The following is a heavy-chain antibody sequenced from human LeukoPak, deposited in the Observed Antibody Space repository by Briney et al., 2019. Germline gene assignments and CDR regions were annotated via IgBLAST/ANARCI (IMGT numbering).Heavy chain of an antibody. CDR1: GYTFTGYY. V-gene: IGHV1-2*02. J-gene: IGHJ5*02. CDR2: INPNSGGT. CDR3: ARDWGLVVVPAAPSDWSDP. Sequence: ASVKVSCKASGYTFTGYYMHWVRQAPGQGLEWMGWINPNSGGTNYAQKFQGRVTMTRDTSISTAYMELSRLRSDDTAVYYCARDWGLVVVPAAPSDWSDPWGQGTLVTVSS. D-gene: IGHD2-2*01.